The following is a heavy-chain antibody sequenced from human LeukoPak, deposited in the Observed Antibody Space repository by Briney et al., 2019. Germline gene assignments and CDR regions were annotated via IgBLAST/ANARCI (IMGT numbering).Heavy chain of an antibody. Sequence: GASVKVSCKASGYTFTSYAMHWVRQAPGQRLEWMGWINAGNGNTKYSQKFQGRVTITRDTSASTAYMELSSLRSEDTAVYYCARGRYGCGARPPLYYYLYGMDVWGKGTTVTVSS. V-gene: IGHV1-3*01. D-gene: IGHD5-18*01. CDR3: ARGRYGCGARPPLYYYLYGMDV. CDR2: INAGNGNT. J-gene: IGHJ6*04. CDR1: GYTFTSYA.